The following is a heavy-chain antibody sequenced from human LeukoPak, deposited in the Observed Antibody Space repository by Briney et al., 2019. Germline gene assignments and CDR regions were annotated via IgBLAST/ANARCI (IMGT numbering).Heavy chain of an antibody. J-gene: IGHJ4*02. V-gene: IGHV4-39*01. CDR1: SGSISSSHYY. Sequence: SETLSLTCTVSSGSISSSHYYWGWIRQPPGRGLEWIGSLYYSGSTYYNPSLKSRVTISVDTSKNQFSLKLSSVTAADTAVYYCARHLWFGEFSRHFDYWGQGTLVTVSS. CDR3: ARHLWFGEFSRHFDY. CDR2: LYYSGST. D-gene: IGHD3-10*01.